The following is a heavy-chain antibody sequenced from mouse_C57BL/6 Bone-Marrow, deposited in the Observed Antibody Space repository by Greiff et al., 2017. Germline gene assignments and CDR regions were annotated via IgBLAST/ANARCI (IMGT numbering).Heavy chain of an antibody. V-gene: IGHV1-26*01. CDR1: GYTFTDYY. CDR3: APFTTVVPYAMDY. D-gene: IGHD1-1*01. J-gene: IGHJ4*01. Sequence: EVQLQQSGPELVKPGASVKISCKASGYTFTDYYMNWVKQSHGKSLEWIGDINPNNGGTSYNQKFKGKATLTVDKSSNTAYMELRSLTSEDSAVYYCAPFTTVVPYAMDYWGQGTSVTVAS. CDR2: INPNNGGT.